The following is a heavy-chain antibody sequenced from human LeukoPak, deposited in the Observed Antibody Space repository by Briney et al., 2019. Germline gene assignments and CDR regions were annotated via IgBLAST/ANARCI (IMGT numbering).Heavy chain of an antibody. V-gene: IGHV3-23*01. CDR3: AKSGSYYYDSSGYYSSVY. CDR2: ISGSGSST. CDR1: GFTFSIYS. Sequence: PGGSLRLSCAASGFTFSIYSMSWVRQAPGKGLEWVSSISGSGSSTYYADSGKGRFTISRDNSKNTLYLQMKRLRAEDTAVYYCAKSGSYYYDSSGYYSSVYWGQGTLVTVSS. J-gene: IGHJ4*02. D-gene: IGHD3-22*01.